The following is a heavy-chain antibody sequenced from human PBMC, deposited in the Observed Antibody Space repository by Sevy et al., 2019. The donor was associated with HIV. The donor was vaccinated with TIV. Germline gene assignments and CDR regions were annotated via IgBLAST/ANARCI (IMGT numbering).Heavy chain of an antibody. CDR1: GGSISSSSYY. CDR3: ARPDCSSTSCYVDY. V-gene: IGHV4-39*01. D-gene: IGHD2-2*01. J-gene: IGHJ4*02. CDR2: IYYSGST. Sequence: SETLSLTCTVSGGSISSSSYYWGWIRQPPGKGLEWIGSIYYSGSTYYNPSLKSRVPISVDTSKNQFSLKLSSVTAADTAVYYCARPDCSSTSCYVDYWGQGTLVTVSS.